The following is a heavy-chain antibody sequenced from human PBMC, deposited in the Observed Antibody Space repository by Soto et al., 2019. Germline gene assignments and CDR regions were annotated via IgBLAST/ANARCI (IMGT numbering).Heavy chain of an antibody. CDR2: IYYSGST. D-gene: IGHD3-10*01. Sequence: SETPSLTCTLSGSSIRSYYWSWIRKPPGKGLEWIGYIYYSGSTNYNPSLKSRVTISVDTSKNQFSLKLSSVTAADTAVYYCARVEGEYSWGGPDYYGMDVWGQGTTGT. CDR1: GSSIRSYY. V-gene: IGHV4-59*01. J-gene: IGHJ6*02. CDR3: ARVEGEYSWGGPDYYGMDV.